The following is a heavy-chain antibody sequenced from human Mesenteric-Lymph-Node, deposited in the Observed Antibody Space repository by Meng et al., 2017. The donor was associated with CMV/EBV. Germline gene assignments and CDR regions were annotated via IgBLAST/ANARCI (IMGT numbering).Heavy chain of an antibody. J-gene: IGHJ6*02. CDR1: GFTFSDYS. Sequence: GESLKISCAASGFTFSDYSLNWVRQAPGKGLEWVSYISSGSTYTYYADSVKGRFTISRDNAKNSLYLQMNSLRAEDTAVYYCAKDQRGCMDVWGQGTTVTVSS. CDR3: AKDQRGCMDV. V-gene: IGHV3-21*01. CDR2: ISSGSTYT. D-gene: IGHD1-1*01.